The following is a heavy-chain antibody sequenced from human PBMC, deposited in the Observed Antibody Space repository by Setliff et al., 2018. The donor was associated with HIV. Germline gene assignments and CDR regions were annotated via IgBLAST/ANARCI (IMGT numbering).Heavy chain of an antibody. CDR2: VYYSGGT. D-gene: IGHD5-12*01. J-gene: IGHJ4*02. V-gene: IGHV4-39*01. CDR1: GGSVSDTSYY. Sequence: SETLSLTCTDSGGSVSDTSYYWGWIRQPPGKGLGWLANVYYSGGTYYNPSLNSRVTISVDTSRNQFSLKLTSVTAADTALYFCARLGDSGYDFRGYFDYWGQGKLVTVSS. CDR3: ARLGDSGYDFRGYFDY.